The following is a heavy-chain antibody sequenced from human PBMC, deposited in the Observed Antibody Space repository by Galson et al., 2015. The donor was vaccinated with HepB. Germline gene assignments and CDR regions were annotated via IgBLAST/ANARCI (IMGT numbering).Heavy chain of an antibody. D-gene: IGHD6-13*01. J-gene: IGHJ4*02. CDR3: AKEGKCSSWSAFDY. V-gene: IGHV3-30*04. CDR1: GFTFSTFS. Sequence: SLRLSCAASGFTFSTFSMHWVRQAPGQGLEWVAGLRVDATREHYADTVKGRFTISRDTSKNTPYLQMNSLRVEDTAVYYCAKEGKCSSWSAFDYWGQGTLVTVSS. CDR2: LRVDATRE.